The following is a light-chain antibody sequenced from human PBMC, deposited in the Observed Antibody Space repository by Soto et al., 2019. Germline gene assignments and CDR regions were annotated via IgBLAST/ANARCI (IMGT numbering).Light chain of an antibody. V-gene: IGKV1-39*01. J-gene: IGKJ5*01. CDR2: AAS. Sequence: LPMTQSPSTLSASVGARVVITCWASQTISSYLNWYQQKRGKAPKLLVYAASSLQSGVPSRFTGSGSGTEFTLTISGLQPEDSLTYYCQQAKSFPITFGQGTRLEIK. CDR3: QQAKSFPIT. CDR1: QTISSY.